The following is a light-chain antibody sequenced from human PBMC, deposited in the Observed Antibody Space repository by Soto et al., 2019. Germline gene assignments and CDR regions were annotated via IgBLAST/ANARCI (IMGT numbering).Light chain of an antibody. J-gene: IGKJ4*01. V-gene: IGKV1-17*03. CDR2: AAS. CDR3: LQHNSYPLT. Sequence: DIQMTQSPSAMSASVGDRVTITCRASQGISSYLAWFQQKPGKVPKRLIYAASSLQSGVPSRFSGSGSGTEFTHTISSLQPGDFASYYCLQHNSYPLTFGGGTNVHIK. CDR1: QGISSY.